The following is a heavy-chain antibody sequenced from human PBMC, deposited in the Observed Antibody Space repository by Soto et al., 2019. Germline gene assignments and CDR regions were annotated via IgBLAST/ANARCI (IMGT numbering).Heavy chain of an antibody. Sequence: ASVKVSCKASGYTFTSYGISWVRQAPGQGLEWMGWISAYNGNTNYAQKLQGRVTMTTDTSTSTAYMELRSLRSDDTAVYYCARDFKPPHYSSSLNWFDPWGQGTLVTVSS. CDR2: ISAYNGNT. V-gene: IGHV1-18*01. CDR1: GYTFTSYG. CDR3: ARDFKPPHYSSSLNWFDP. D-gene: IGHD6-6*01. J-gene: IGHJ5*02.